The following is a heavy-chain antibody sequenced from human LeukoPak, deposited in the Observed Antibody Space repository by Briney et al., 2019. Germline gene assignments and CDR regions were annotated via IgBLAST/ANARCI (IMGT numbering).Heavy chain of an antibody. CDR1: GGSVSIVSYY. D-gene: IGHD3-22*01. CDR3: ARDSGYYDSSGYYYGAFDI. Sequence: PSETLSLTCTVSGGSVSIVSYYWSWIRQPPGKGLEWIGYIYYSGSTNCNPSLQSRVTKSVDTSKNQFSLKLSSVTAADTAVYYCARDSGYYDSSGYYYGAFDIWGQGTMVTVSS. V-gene: IGHV4-61*01. J-gene: IGHJ3*02. CDR2: IYYSGST.